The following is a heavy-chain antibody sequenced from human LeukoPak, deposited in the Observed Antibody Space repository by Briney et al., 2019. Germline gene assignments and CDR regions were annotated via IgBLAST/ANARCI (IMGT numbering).Heavy chain of an antibody. Sequence: SETLSLTCTVSGGSISAYYWSWIRQPPGKGLEWIGYISYSGSTNYNPSLKSRATISVDTSKNQFSLKLSSVTAADTAVYYCARFRGYSYGFPDYWGQGTLVTVSS. D-gene: IGHD5-18*01. CDR1: GGSISAYY. J-gene: IGHJ4*02. V-gene: IGHV4-59*08. CDR3: ARFRGYSYGFPDY. CDR2: ISYSGST.